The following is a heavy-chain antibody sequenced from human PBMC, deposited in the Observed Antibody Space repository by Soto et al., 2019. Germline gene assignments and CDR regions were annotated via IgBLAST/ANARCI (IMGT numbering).Heavy chain of an antibody. J-gene: IGHJ6*02. CDR1: GGSISSSSYY. D-gene: IGHD5-12*01. CDR3: ARRMGLEWLRLRGLYGMDV. CDR2: IYYSGST. V-gene: IGHV4-39*01. Sequence: QLQLQESGPGLVKPSETLSLTCTVSGGSISSSSYYWGWIRQPPGKGLEWIGSIYYSGSTYYNPSLKSRVTISVDTSKNQFSLKLSSVTAADTAVYYCARRMGLEWLRLRGLYGMDVWGQGTTVTVSS.